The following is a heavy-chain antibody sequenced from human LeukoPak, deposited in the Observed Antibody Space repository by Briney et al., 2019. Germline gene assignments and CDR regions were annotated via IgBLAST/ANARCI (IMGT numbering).Heavy chain of an antibody. Sequence: GGSLRLSCTASGFTFRNYWMSWVRQAPGKGLECVAYIKEDGSDKSYVDSVKGRFTISRDNAKSSLYLQMNSLRVEDTAVYYCVRGTRSNSFWGQGTQVTVSS. CDR3: VRGTRSNSF. J-gene: IGHJ4*02. CDR2: IKEDGSDK. V-gene: IGHV3-7*01. CDR1: GFTFRNYW. D-gene: IGHD6-6*01.